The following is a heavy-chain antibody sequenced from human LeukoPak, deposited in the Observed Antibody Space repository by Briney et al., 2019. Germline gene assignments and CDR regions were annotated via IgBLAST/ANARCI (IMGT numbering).Heavy chain of an antibody. J-gene: IGHJ6*02. D-gene: IGHD5-12*01. CDR1: GFTFSSYA. V-gene: IGHV3-30*04. CDR3: ARDPIVATIWGRNYYYYGMDV. Sequence: GRSLRLSCAASGFTFSSYAMHWVRQAPGKGLEWVAVISYDGSNKYYADSVKGRFTISRDNSKNTLYLQMNSLRAEDTAVYYCARDPIVATIWGRNYYYYGMDVWGQGTTVTVSS. CDR2: ISYDGSNK.